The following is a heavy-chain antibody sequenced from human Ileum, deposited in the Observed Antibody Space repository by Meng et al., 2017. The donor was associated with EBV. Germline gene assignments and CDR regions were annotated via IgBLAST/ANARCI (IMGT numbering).Heavy chain of an antibody. Sequence: QVKLVQSGAEAKKPGSSGKVACKTSGGSFSTHTFSWVRQAPGQGLEWTGGLIAVFDKTKAAPRFQDRVTFTADESTSTAYMELSSLTFDDTAVYCCARGRRNEPLFDYWGQGTLVTVSS. D-gene: IGHD1-14*01. CDR3: ARGRRNEPLFDY. CDR2: LIAVFDKT. J-gene: IGHJ4*02. V-gene: IGHV1-69*13. CDR1: GGSFSTHT.